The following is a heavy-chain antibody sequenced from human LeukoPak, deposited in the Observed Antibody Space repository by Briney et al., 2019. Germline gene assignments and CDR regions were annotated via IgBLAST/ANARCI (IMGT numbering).Heavy chain of an antibody. CDR2: IKSKTDGGTT. V-gene: IGHV3-15*07. CDR3: TIGFANLVRELNRY. CDR1: GFTVSNAW. D-gene: IGHD3-10*01. J-gene: IGHJ4*02. Sequence: NPGGSLRLSCAASGFTVSNAWMNWVRQAPGKGLEWVGRIKSKTDGGTTDYAAPVKGRFTISRDDSKNTLYLQMNSLKTEDTAVYYCTIGFANLVRELNRYWGQGTLVTVSS.